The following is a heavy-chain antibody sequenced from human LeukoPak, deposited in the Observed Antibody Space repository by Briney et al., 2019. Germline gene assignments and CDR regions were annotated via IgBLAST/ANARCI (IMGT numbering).Heavy chain of an antibody. D-gene: IGHD2-2*01. V-gene: IGHV1-8*01. CDR2: MNPNSGNT. J-gene: IGHJ6*03. CDR3: ARVAVVPLNYYYYMDV. CDR1: GYTFPSYD. Sequence: ASVKVSCKPSGYTFPSYDINWVRQATGQGLEWMGWMNPNSGNTGYAQKFQGRVTMTRNTSISTAYMELSSLRSEDTAVYYCARVAVVPLNYYYYMDVWGKGTTVTVS.